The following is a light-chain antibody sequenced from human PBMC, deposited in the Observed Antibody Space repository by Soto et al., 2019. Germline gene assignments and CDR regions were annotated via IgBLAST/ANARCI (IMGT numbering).Light chain of an antibody. CDR1: QSVGSN. CDR2: GAS. V-gene: IGKV3-15*01. J-gene: IGKJ4*01. Sequence: ETVMTQSPATLSVSPGKRATLSCRASQSVGSNLTWYQQKPGQAPRLLIYGASTRATGIPARFSGSGSGTEFTLTISSLQSEDCAVYSCQQYNDWPPLTFGGGTKVEIK. CDR3: QQYNDWPPLT.